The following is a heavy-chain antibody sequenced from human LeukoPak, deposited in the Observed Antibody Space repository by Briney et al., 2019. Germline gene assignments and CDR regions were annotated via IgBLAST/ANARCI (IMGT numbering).Heavy chain of an antibody. CDR1: GGTFSSYT. Sequence: GASVKVSCKASGGTFSSYTISWVRQAPGQGLEWMGRIIPILGIANYAQKFQGRVTITADKSTSTAYMELSSLRSEDTAVYYCARDRGIVGATLPNFDYWGQGTLVTVSS. J-gene: IGHJ4*02. D-gene: IGHD1-26*01. CDR3: ARDRGIVGATLPNFDY. V-gene: IGHV1-69*04. CDR2: IIPILGIA.